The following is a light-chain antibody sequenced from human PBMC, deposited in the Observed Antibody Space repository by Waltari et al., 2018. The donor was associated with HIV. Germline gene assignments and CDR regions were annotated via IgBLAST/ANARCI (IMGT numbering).Light chain of an antibody. CDR3: CSYGGSSNWL. CDR2: EGI. J-gene: IGLJ2*01. Sequence: QSALTQPASVSGSPGQSITISCTGTSRDIGNYNLVPWYQQHPGKAPKLIIYEGIKRPSGVSNRISGSKSANTASLTISGLQAEDEADYYCCSYGGSSNWLFGGGTKLTVL. CDR1: SRDIGNYNL. V-gene: IGLV2-23*01.